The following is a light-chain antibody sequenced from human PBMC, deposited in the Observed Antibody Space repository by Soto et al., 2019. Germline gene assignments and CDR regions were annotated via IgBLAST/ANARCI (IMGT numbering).Light chain of an antibody. V-gene: IGLV2-14*01. J-gene: IGLJ1*01. CDR1: SSDVGGYNY. CDR3: SSYTSNSAYV. CDR2: DVS. Sequence: QSALTQPASVSGSPGQSITISCTGTSSDVGGYNYVSWYQQHPGKAPKLIIFDVSNRPSGVSNRFSGSESGNTASLTISGLQAEDEADYYCSSYTSNSAYVFGTGTKLTVL.